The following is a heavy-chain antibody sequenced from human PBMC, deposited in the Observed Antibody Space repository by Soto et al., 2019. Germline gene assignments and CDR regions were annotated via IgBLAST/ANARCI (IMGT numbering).Heavy chain of an antibody. CDR3: ARSLAARRDYYYYGMDV. J-gene: IGHJ6*02. V-gene: IGHV5-51*01. D-gene: IGHD6-25*01. CDR2: IYPGDSDT. CDR1: GYSFTSYW. Sequence: GESLKISCKGSGYSFTSYWIGWVRQMPGKGLEWMGIIYPGDSDTRYSPSFQGQVTIPADKSISTAYLQWSSLKASDTTMYYCARSLAARRDYYYYGMDVWGQGTTVTVS.